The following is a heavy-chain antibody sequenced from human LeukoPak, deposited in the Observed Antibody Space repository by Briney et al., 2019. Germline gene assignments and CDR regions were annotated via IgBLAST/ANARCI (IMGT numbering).Heavy chain of an antibody. Sequence: KPGESLRLSCAASGFTFSNFNMNWVRQAPGKGLEWVSSISSSSSYIYYADSVKGRFTISRDNAKNSLYLQMNSLRAEDTAVYYCAREEPYCSSTTCYEDAFDVWGQGTMVTVSS. J-gene: IGHJ3*01. CDR3: AREEPYCSSTTCYEDAFDV. V-gene: IGHV3-21*01. CDR2: ISSSSSYI. D-gene: IGHD2-2*01. CDR1: GFTFSNFN.